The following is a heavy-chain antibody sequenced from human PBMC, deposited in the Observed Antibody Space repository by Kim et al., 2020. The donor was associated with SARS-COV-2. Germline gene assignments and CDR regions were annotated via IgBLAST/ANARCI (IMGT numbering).Heavy chain of an antibody. J-gene: IGHJ4*02. V-gene: IGHV3-23*01. D-gene: IGHD3-10*01. Sequence: YADSVKGRFTISRDNSKNTLYLQMNSLRAEDTAVYYCAKEVTMVRGVIDYWGQGTLVTVSS. CDR3: AKEVTMVRGVIDY.